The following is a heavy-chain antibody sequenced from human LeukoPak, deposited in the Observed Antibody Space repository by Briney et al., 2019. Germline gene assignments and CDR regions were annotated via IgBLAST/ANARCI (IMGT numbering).Heavy chain of an antibody. CDR2: IKQDGGQI. CDR1: EFTISSYW. J-gene: IGHJ4*02. V-gene: IGHV3-7*01. CDR3: ARLGARQMLEY. D-gene: IGHD4-17*01. Sequence: GGSLRLSCAASEFTISSYWMSWVRQAQGKGLEWVANIKQDGGQIYYLESVKGRFTVSRDNAKNSLYLQMNSLRAEDTAVYYCARLGARQMLEYWGQGTLVTVSS.